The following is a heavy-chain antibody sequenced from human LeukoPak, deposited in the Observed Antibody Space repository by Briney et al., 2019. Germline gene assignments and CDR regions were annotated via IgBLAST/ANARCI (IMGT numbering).Heavy chain of an antibody. Sequence: GGSLRLSCAASGFTFSNYAMHWIRQAPGKGLEWVSYIGSSGSTIYYADSVKGRFTISRDNAKNSLYLQMNSLRAEDTAVYYCARDRQTLDYWGQGTLVTVSS. CDR2: IGSSGSTI. CDR3: ARDRQTLDY. CDR1: GFTFSNYA. V-gene: IGHV3-11*04. J-gene: IGHJ4*02.